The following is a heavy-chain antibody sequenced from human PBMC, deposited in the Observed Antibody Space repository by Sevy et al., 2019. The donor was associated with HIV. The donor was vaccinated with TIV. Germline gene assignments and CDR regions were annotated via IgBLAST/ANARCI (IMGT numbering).Heavy chain of an antibody. CDR1: GFTFSYYS. Sequence: GGSLRLSCATSGFTFSYYSMHWVRQAPGKGLEWVSTISYDGGNKHYADSVQGRFSISRDNFKNSLSLKMNSLRVEDTAMYYCALERLSSDVAEYFQNWGQGTLVTVSS. CDR2: ISYDGGNK. J-gene: IGHJ1*01. CDR3: ALERLSSDVAEYFQN. D-gene: IGHD1-1*01. V-gene: IGHV3-30-3*01.